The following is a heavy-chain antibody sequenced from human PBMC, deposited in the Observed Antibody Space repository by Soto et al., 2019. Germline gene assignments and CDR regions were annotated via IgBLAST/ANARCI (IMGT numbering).Heavy chain of an antibody. CDR2: IYPGDSGT. J-gene: IGHJ4*02. CDR1: GYSFAIYW. Sequence: GESLKISCKGSGYSFAIYWIGWVRQMPGKGLEWMGIIYPGDSGTRYSPSFQGQVTISADKSISTAYLQWSSLKASDTAMYYCARHNIAAAGTFDYWGQGTLVTVSS. V-gene: IGHV5-51*01. CDR3: ARHNIAAAGTFDY. D-gene: IGHD6-13*01.